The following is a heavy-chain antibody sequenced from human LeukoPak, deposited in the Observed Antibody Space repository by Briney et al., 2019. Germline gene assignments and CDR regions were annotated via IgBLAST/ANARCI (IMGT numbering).Heavy chain of an antibody. CDR2: IYYSVIT. V-gene: IGHV4-59*01. CDR1: GGSISSYY. J-gene: IGHJ4*02. Sequence: PSETLSLTCTVSGGSISSYYWSWLRQPPGKGLEWIGFIYYSVITDYNPSLKSRVTISVDTSKNQFSLKLSSVTAADTAVYYCARLRALSYYDSSGDLYYFEYWGQGTLVTVSS. D-gene: IGHD3-22*01. CDR3: ARLRALSYYDSSGDLYYFEY.